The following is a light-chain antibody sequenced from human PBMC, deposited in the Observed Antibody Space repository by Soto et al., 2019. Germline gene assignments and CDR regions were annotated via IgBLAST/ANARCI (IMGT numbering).Light chain of an antibody. CDR3: QQRSNWPPIT. J-gene: IGKJ5*01. CDR1: QSVSSY. Sequence: EIVLTQSPATLSLSPGERATLSCRASQSVSSYLAWYQQKPGQAPRLLIYDASNRATGIPARFSGSGSGTDFTLTISSLKPEDFAVYYCQQRSNWPPITFGQGTRLESK. CDR2: DAS. V-gene: IGKV3-11*01.